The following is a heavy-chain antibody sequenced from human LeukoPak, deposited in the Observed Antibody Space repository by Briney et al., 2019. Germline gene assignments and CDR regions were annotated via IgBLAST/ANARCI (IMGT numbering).Heavy chain of an antibody. CDR1: GGSISSGGYY. Sequence: SETLSLTCTVPGGSISSGGYYWSWIRQHPGKGLEWIGYIYDSATTHHNPSLKSRVTISEDTSKNQFSLKLSSVTAADTAVYYCARVHPQKERAFDIWGQGTMVTVSS. CDR2: IYDSATT. CDR3: ARVHPQKERAFDI. V-gene: IGHV4-31*03. J-gene: IGHJ3*02.